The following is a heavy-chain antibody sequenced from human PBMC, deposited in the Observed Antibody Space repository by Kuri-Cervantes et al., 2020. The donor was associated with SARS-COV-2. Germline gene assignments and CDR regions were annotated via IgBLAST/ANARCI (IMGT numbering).Heavy chain of an antibody. J-gene: IGHJ4*02. CDR3: ARDRWELHDY. Sequence: LRLSCTVSGGSISSGSYYWSWIRQPAGKGLECIGRIYTSGSTNYNPSLKSRVTISVDTSKNQFSLKLSSVTAADTAVYYCARDRWELHDYWGQGTLVTVSS. D-gene: IGHD1-26*01. CDR2: IYTSGST. CDR1: GGSISSGSYY. V-gene: IGHV4-61*02.